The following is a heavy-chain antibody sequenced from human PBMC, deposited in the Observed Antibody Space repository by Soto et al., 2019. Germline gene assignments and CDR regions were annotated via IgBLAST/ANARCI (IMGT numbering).Heavy chain of an antibody. CDR2: IDGDGIVT. D-gene: IGHD2-2*01. Sequence: GGSLRLSCAASGFSFRSHWMHWVRQAPGQGQVWVSRIDGDGIVTSYAGSVKGRFTISRDNAKNTLYLQVNSLRAEDTAVYYCVREDCSSTSCYGADGFDIRGQGTMVTVSS. V-gene: IGHV3-74*01. J-gene: IGHJ3*02. CDR1: GFSFRSHW. CDR3: VREDCSSTSCYGADGFDI.